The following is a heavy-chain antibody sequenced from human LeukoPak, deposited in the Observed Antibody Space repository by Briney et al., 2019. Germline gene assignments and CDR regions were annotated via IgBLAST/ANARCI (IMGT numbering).Heavy chain of an antibody. CDR2: ISGSGGST. V-gene: IGHV3-23*01. Sequence: GGSLRLSCAASGFTFSSYAMSWVRQAPGKGLEWVSAISGSGGSTYYADSVKGRFTISRDNSKNTLYLQMNSLRAEDTAVYYCAKEGGGSYYDILTGYRDYFDYWGQGTLVTVSS. D-gene: IGHD3-9*01. CDR1: GFTFSSYA. CDR3: AKEGGGSYYDILTGYRDYFDY. J-gene: IGHJ4*02.